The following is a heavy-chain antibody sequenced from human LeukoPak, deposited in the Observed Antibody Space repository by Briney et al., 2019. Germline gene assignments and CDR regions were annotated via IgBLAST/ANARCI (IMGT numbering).Heavy chain of an antibody. CDR2: ISWNSGSI. D-gene: IGHD6-6*01. J-gene: IGHJ4*02. Sequence: PGGSLRLSCAASGFTFDDYAMHWVRQAPGKGLEWVSGISWNSGSIGYADSVKGRFTISRDNAKNSLYLQMNSLRAEDMALYYCAKEAGIAARRGSFDYWGQGTLVTVSS. CDR1: GFTFDDYA. V-gene: IGHV3-9*03. CDR3: AKEAGIAARRGSFDY.